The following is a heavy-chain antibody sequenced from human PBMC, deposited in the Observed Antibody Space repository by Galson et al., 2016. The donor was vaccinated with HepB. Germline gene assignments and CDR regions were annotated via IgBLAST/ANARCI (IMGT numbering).Heavy chain of an antibody. Sequence: SLRLSCAASGFTFSNYGMHWVRQAPGKGLEWVAVISYDGSNKYYADSVKGRFTISRDNSKNTLYLQMNSLRAEDTAVYYCAKRGDEGSGWYFRLWGQGTLVTVSS. D-gene: IGHD6-19*01. CDR3: AKRGDEGSGWYFRL. V-gene: IGHV3-30*18. J-gene: IGHJ4*02. CDR2: ISYDGSNK. CDR1: GFTFSNYG.